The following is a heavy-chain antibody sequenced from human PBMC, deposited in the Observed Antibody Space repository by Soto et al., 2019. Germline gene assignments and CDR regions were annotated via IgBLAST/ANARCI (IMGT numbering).Heavy chain of an antibody. J-gene: IGHJ3*02. V-gene: IGHV4-59*01. CDR3: ARGVRRAARQGTKFSIAFDI. CDR1: RGSIINYY. D-gene: IGHD1-1*01. Sequence: SETLSLTCTVSRGSIINYYWSWIRQSPGKGLEWIGYIYSSGSTNYNTSLKSRVTISVDTSKNQFSLKLNPVTAADTAAYYCARGVRRAARQGTKFSIAFDIWGQGTVVTVSS. CDR2: IYSSGST.